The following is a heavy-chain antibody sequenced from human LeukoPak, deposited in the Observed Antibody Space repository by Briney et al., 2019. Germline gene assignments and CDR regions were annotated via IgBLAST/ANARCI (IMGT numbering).Heavy chain of an antibody. D-gene: IGHD3-22*01. CDR3: AKSSPRYYCDSSGYNY. V-gene: IGHV3-23*01. Sequence: GGSLTLSCPASGFTFRSYAMSWVRQAPGKELEWVSAISGSGGSTYYADSVKGRFTISRDNSKNTLYLQMNSLRAEDTAVYYCAKSSPRYYCDSSGYNYWGQGTLVTVSS. CDR2: ISGSGGST. J-gene: IGHJ4*02. CDR1: GFTFRSYA.